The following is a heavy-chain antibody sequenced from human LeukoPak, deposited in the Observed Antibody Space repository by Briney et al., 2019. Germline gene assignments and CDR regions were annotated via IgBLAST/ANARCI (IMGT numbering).Heavy chain of an antibody. D-gene: IGHD3-10*01. CDR2: IKQDGSEK. V-gene: IGHV3-7*01. J-gene: IGHJ4*02. Sequence: PGGSLRLSCAASGFTFSSSWMSWVRQAPGTGLEWVANIKQDGSEKYYVDSVKSRFTISRDNAKNSLYLQMNSLRAEDTAVYFCARVVPPLYYFDYWGQGTLVTVSS. CDR3: ARVVPPLYYFDY. CDR1: GFTFSSSW.